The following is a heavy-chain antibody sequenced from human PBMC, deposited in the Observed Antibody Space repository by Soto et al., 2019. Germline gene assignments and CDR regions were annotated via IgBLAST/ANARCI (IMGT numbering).Heavy chain of an antibody. CDR3: AAAVPAEYVFPYYYMDV. Sequence: TSETLSLTCTVSGASISSYHWSWIRQSPGKGLELIGYIYYYGSANYNPSLKSRVTISVDTSKNQVSLRLTSVTAADTGVYYCAAAVPAEYVFPYYYMDVWGKGTTVTVSS. CDR2: IYYYGSA. D-gene: IGHD3-16*01. J-gene: IGHJ6*03. CDR1: GASISSYH. V-gene: IGHV4-59*01.